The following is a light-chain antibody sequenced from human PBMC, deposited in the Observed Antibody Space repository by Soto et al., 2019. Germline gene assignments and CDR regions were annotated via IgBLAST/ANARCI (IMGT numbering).Light chain of an antibody. CDR1: QGINSF. Sequence: DIHMTQSPSSLSASVGDRVTITCQASQGINSFLAWYQQKPGKVPKLLIYAASTLQSGVPSRFRGSGSGTEFTLSISSLQSEDFAVYYCQQYRSWPPITFGQGTRLEI. J-gene: IGKJ5*01. V-gene: IGKV1-27*01. CDR3: QQYRSWPPIT. CDR2: AAS.